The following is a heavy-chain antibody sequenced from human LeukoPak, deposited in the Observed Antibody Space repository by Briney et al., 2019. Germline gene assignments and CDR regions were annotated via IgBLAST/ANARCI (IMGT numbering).Heavy chain of an antibody. CDR1: GGTFSSYA. CDR2: IIPIFGIA. CDR3: AREGYCSGGSCYFSHYYYGMDV. Sequence: SVKVSCKASGGTFSSYAISWVRQAPGQGLEWMGRIIPIFGIANYAQKFQGRVTITADKSTSTAYMELSSLRSEDTAVYYCAREGYCSGGSCYFSHYYYGMDVWGQGTTVTVS. D-gene: IGHD2-15*01. J-gene: IGHJ6*02. V-gene: IGHV1-69*04.